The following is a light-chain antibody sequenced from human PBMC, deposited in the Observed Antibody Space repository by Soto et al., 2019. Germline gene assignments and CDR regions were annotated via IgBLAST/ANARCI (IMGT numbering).Light chain of an antibody. J-gene: IGKJ4*01. CDR3: QQYNSYPLT. CDR1: QRISSW. V-gene: IGKV1-5*03. CDR2: RAS. Sequence: DIQMTQSPSTLSASVGDRVTITCRASQRISSWLAWYQQKPGKAPKVLIYRASSLESGVPSRFSGSGSGTEFTLTISSLQPDDFATYYCQQYNSYPLTFDGGTKVEIK.